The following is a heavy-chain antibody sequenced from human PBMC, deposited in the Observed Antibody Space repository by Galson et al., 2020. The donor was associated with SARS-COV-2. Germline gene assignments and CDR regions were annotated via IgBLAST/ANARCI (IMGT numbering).Heavy chain of an antibody. CDR3: ARDPGSRWVRGWFDP. CDR1: GFTFSSYE. D-gene: IGHD2-2*01. CDR2: ISSSGSTI. V-gene: IGHV3-48*03. Sequence: GGSLRLSCAASGFTFSSYEMNWVRQAPGKGLEWVSYISSSGSTIYYADSVKGRFTISRDNAKNSLYLQMNSLRAEDTAVYYCARDPGSRWVRGWFDPWGQGTLVTVSS. J-gene: IGHJ5*02.